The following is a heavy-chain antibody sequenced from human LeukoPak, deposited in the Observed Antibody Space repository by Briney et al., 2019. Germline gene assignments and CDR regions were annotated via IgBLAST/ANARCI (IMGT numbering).Heavy chain of an antibody. D-gene: IGHD3-22*01. CDR1: GYTFTNYY. CDR3: ARGPYYYDSSGFYSNY. J-gene: IGHJ4*02. V-gene: IGHV1-46*01. CDR2: INPSGGST. Sequence: PSVKVSCKASGYTFTNYYLHWVRQAPGQGLEWMGIINPSGGSTSYAQKFQGRVTMTRDTSTSTVYMELSSLRSEDTAVYYCARGPYYYDSSGFYSNYWGQGTLVTVSS.